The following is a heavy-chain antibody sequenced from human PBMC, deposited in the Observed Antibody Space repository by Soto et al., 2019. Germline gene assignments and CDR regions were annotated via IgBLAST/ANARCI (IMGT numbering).Heavy chain of an antibody. CDR3: ARGLGRFSYCYYYYGMDV. D-gene: IGHD3-9*01. J-gene: IGHJ6*02. CDR1: GFTFSSYW. V-gene: IGHV3-74*01. Sequence: PGGSLRFSCAASGFTFSSYWMHWVRQAPGKGLVWVSRINSDGSSTSYADSVKGRFTISRDNAKNTLYLQMNSLRAEDTAVYYCARGLGRFSYCYYYYGMDVWGQGTTVTVSS. CDR2: INSDGSST.